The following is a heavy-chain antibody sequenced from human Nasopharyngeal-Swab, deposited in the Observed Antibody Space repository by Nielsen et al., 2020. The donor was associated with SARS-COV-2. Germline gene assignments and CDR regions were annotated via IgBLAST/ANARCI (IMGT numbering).Heavy chain of an antibody. V-gene: IGHV4-34*01. CDR2: INHSGST. CDR1: SGSFSGYY. Sequence: SETLSLTCAVYSGSFSGYYWSWIRQPPGKGLEWIGEINHSGSTNYNPSLKSRVTISVDTSKNQFSLKLSSVTAADTAVYYCARLDYYYGSGSYRYWGQGTLVTVSS. CDR3: ARLDYYYGSGSYRY. D-gene: IGHD3-10*01. J-gene: IGHJ4*02.